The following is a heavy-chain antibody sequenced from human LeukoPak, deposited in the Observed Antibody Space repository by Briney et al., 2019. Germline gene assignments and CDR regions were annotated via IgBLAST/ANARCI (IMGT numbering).Heavy chain of an antibody. CDR1: GYTFTGKF. J-gene: IGHJ2*01. V-gene: IGHV1-2*02. CDR2: INPNSGGT. Sequence: ASVKVSCKASGYTFTGKFIHWVGQAPGQGLEWMGWINPNSGGTNYAQKFQGRVTMTRDTSITTAYMELSRLSSDDTAVYYCARHPGKVTNDWYFDLWGRGTLVTVSS. CDR3: ARHPGKVTNDWYFDL. D-gene: IGHD4-23*01.